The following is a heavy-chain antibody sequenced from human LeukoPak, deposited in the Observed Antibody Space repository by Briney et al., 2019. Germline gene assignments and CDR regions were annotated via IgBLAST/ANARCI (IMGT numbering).Heavy chain of an antibody. CDR2: IYYSGST. CDR3: ARHDWGSFAFDI. J-gene: IGHJ3*02. CDR1: GGSISSSSYY. Sequence: SETLSLTCTVSGGSISSSSYYWGWIRQPPGKGLEWIGSIYYSGSTYYNPSLKSRVTISVDTSKNQFSLKLSSVTAADTAVYYYARHDWGSFAFDIWGQGTMVTVSS. D-gene: IGHD7-27*01. V-gene: IGHV4-39*01.